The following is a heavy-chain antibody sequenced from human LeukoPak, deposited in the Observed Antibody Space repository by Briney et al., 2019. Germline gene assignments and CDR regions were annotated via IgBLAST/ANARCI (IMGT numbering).Heavy chain of an antibody. CDR2: IIPIFGTA. CDR3: AREAATIYYYYYMDV. V-gene: IGHV1-69*13. CDR1: GGTFSSYA. D-gene: IGHD2-15*01. Sequence: EASVKVSCKASGGTFSSYAISWVRQAPGQGLEWMGGIIPIFGTANYAQKFQGRVTITADESTSTAYMELRSLRSDDTAVYYCAREAATIYYYYYMDVWGKGTTVTVSS. J-gene: IGHJ6*03.